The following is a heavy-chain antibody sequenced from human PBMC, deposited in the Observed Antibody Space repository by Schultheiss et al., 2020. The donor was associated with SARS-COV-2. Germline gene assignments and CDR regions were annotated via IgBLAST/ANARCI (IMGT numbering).Heavy chain of an antibody. CDR1: GWSFSGYY. J-gene: IGHJ6*02. CDR2: INHGGIT. D-gene: IGHD3-22*01. CDR3: ARDGSGYLYTYYYYGMDV. Sequence: SETLSLTCAVYGWSFSGYYWSWNRQPQGKGLEWIGEINHGGITNYNPSLKSRVTISVDTSKNQFSLKLSSVTAADTAVYYCARDGSGYLYTYYYYGMDVWGRGTTVTVSS. V-gene: IGHV4-34*01.